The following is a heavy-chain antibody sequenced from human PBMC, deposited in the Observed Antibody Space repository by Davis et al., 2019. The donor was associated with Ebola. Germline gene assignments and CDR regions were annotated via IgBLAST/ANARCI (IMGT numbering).Heavy chain of an antibody. CDR1: GFTFSSYE. Sequence: GESLKISCAASGFTFSSYEFNWVRQAPGEALEWLSYISIDGHSIYYAPSVKGRFTVSRHNTKNLLYLQMISLRADDTAVYYCARETVNCGGDCIDYWGQGSLVTVSS. V-gene: IGHV3-48*03. CDR2: ISIDGHSI. CDR3: ARETVNCGGDCIDY. D-gene: IGHD2-21*02. J-gene: IGHJ4*02.